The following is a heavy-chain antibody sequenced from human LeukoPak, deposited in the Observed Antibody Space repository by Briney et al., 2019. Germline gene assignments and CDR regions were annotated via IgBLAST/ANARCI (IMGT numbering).Heavy chain of an antibody. J-gene: IGHJ6*02. CDR3: ARVGEMATITPSYYYGMDV. Sequence: GGSLRLSFAASGSTFSSYGMHWVRQAPGKGLEWVAVIWYDGSNKYYADSVKGRSTISRDNSKNTLYLQMNSLRAEDTAVYYCARVGEMATITPSYYYGMDVWGQGTTVTVSS. V-gene: IGHV3-33*01. D-gene: IGHD5-24*01. CDR2: IWYDGSNK. CDR1: GSTFSSYG.